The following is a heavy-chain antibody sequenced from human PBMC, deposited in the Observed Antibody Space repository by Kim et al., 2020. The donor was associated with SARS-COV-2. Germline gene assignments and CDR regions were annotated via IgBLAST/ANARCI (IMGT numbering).Heavy chain of an antibody. Sequence: TNYNPSLKSRVTISVDTSKNQFSLKLSSVTAADTAVYYCARVSGYDAFDIWGQGTMVTVSS. CDR3: ARVSGYDAFDI. D-gene: IGHD5-18*01. CDR2: T. J-gene: IGHJ3*02. V-gene: IGHV4-34*01.